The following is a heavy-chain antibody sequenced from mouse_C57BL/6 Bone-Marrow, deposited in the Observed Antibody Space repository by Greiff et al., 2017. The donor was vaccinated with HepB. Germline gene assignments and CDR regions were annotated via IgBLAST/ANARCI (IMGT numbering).Heavy chain of an antibody. J-gene: IGHJ3*01. CDR1: GYTFPSYW. Sequence: QVQLQQPGAELVKPGASVKLSCKASGYTFPSYWMHWVKQRPGPGLEWIGMIHPNSGSTNYNEKFKSKATLTVDKSSSTAYMQLSSLTSEDSAVYYCARGDYGRAFAYWGQGTLVTVSA. CDR2: IHPNSGST. V-gene: IGHV1-64*01. CDR3: ARGDYGRAFAY. D-gene: IGHD1-1*01.